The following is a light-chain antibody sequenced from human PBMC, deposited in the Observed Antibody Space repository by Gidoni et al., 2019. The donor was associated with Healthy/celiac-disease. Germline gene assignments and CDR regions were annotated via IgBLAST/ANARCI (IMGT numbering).Light chain of an antibody. J-gene: IGKJ4*01. CDR1: PGMRND. V-gene: IGKV1-17*01. CDR2: AAS. Sequence: DIQMTQSPSSLSASVGDRVTITCRSRPGMRNDLGWYKQKQGKAPKRLIYAASRLQSGGPSRYSDRGSGTEITLTISRLHPEYCATYYCLQHNSYPLTFGGGTKVEIK. CDR3: LQHNSYPLT.